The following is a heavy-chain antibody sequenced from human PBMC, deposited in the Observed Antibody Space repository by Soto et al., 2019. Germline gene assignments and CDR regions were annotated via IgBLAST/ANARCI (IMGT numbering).Heavy chain of an antibody. CDR1: GGSISSGGYY. CDR2: IYYSGST. J-gene: IGHJ4*02. Sequence: SETLSLTCTFSGGSISSGGYYWSWIRQHPGKGLEWIGYIYYSGSTYYNPSLKSRVTISVDTSKNQFSLKLSSVTAADTAVYYCARLVVAATKVPRDYWGQGTLVTVSS. D-gene: IGHD2-15*01. CDR3: ARLVVAATKVPRDY. V-gene: IGHV4-31*03.